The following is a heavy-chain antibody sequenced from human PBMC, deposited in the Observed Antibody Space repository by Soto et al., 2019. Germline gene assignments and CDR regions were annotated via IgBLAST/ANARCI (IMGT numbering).Heavy chain of an antibody. CDR2: ISAYNGNT. CDR3: ARVIITIFGVVITPGY. Sequence: ASVKVSCKASGYTFTSYGISWVRQAPGQGLEWMGWISAYNGNTNYAQKLQGRVTMTTDTSTSTAYMELRSLRSDDTAVYYCARVIITIFGVVITPGYWGQGTLATVYS. CDR1: GYTFTSYG. V-gene: IGHV1-18*04. D-gene: IGHD3-3*01. J-gene: IGHJ4*02.